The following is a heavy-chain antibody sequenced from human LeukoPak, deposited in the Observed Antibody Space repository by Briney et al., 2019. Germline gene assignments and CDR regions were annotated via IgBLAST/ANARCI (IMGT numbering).Heavy chain of an antibody. J-gene: IGHJ4*02. CDR1: GFTVSSNY. CDR3: ARESFFFGYGSGSPSFDY. Sequence: GGSLRLSCAASGFTVSSNYMSWVRQAPGKGLEWVSVIYSGGSTYYADSVKGRFTISRDNSKNTLYLQMNSLRAEDTAVYYCARESFFFGYGSGSPSFDYWGQGTLVTVSS. V-gene: IGHV3-53*01. D-gene: IGHD3-10*01. CDR2: IYSGGST.